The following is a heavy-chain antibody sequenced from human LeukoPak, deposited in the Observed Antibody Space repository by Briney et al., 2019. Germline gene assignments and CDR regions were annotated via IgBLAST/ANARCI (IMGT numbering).Heavy chain of an antibody. CDR2: ISWNSGSI. CDR1: GVTFDDYA. V-gene: IGHV3-9*03. J-gene: IGHJ3*02. Sequence: PGGSLRLSCAASGVTFDDYAMHWVRQAPGKGLEWVSGISWNSGSIGYADSVKGRFTISRDNAKNSLYLQMNSLRAEDMALYYCAKDRTAAPYDAFDIWGQGTMVTVSS. D-gene: IGHD2-2*01. CDR3: AKDRTAAPYDAFDI.